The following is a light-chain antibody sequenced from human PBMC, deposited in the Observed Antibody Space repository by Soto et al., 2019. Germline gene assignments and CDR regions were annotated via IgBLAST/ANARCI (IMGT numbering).Light chain of an antibody. J-gene: IGKJ1*01. V-gene: IGKV2-28*01. CDR3: MQALQTPPT. Sequence: DIVMTQSPLSLPVTPGEPASISCRSSQSLLHSNGYNYLDWYLQKPGQSPQLLIYLGSNRASGVPDRFSGSGSGTDFTLKISRVEAEDVGGYYGMQALQTPPTFGLGTKVEIK. CDR1: QSLLHSNGYNY. CDR2: LGS.